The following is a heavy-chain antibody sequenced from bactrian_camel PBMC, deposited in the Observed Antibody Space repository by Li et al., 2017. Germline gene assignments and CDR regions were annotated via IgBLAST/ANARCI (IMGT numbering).Heavy chain of an antibody. J-gene: IGHJ4*01. Sequence: HVQLVESGGGSVQAGGSLRLSCTGSGYCMGWFRQSPGKEREMIASFYSAARSTMYADSVKGRLAISQDNSKRTLWLQMNDLKPEDTAMYYCAADRCYPGWSRTGDEFPYWGRGTQVTVS. CDR3: AADRCYPGWSRTGDEFPY. V-gene: IGHV3S54*01. CDR2: FYSAARST. CDR1: GYC. D-gene: IGHD2*01.